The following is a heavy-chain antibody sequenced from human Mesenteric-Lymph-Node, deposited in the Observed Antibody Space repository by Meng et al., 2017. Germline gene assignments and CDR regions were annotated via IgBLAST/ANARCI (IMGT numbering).Heavy chain of an antibody. V-gene: IGHV5-51*01. CDR2: IYPSDSDV. CDR1: GYNFITYW. D-gene: IGHD2-15*01. Sequence: KVSCKGSGYNFITYWIAWVRQMPGKGLELMGIIYPSDSDVRYSPSFRGQVTISADKSISTAYLQWSSLKASDTAMYYCARHSARRIEDFDYWGPGSLVTVSS. CDR3: ARHSARRIEDFDY. J-gene: IGHJ4*02.